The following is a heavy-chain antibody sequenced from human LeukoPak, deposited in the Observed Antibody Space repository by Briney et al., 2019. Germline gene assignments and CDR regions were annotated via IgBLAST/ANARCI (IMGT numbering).Heavy chain of an antibody. D-gene: IGHD3-22*01. V-gene: IGHV4-59*08. CDR1: GGSISSYY. Sequence: SETLSLTCTVSGGSISSYYWSWIRQPPAKALEWTEYIYYSGSTNYNPTLKSRVTISVDASKNQFPLKLSSVTAADTAVYYCARQSSGYPPYYFDYWGQGTLVTVSS. CDR2: IYYSGST. CDR3: ARQSSGYPPYYFDY. J-gene: IGHJ4*02.